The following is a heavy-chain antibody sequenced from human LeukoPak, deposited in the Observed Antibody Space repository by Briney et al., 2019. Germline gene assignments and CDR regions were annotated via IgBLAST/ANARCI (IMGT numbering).Heavy chain of an antibody. CDR1: GYSISSGYS. J-gene: IGHJ3*02. Sequence: SETLSLTCTVSGYSISSGYSWGWIRQPPGKGLEWIGTIYRTGGTYYNPSLKSRGTLSVATSKNQFSLRLSSVTAADTAVYYCARDIFYYDSSGYFAFDIWGQGIMVTVSS. D-gene: IGHD3-22*01. CDR3: ARDIFYYDSSGYFAFDI. V-gene: IGHV4-38-2*02. CDR2: IYRTGGT.